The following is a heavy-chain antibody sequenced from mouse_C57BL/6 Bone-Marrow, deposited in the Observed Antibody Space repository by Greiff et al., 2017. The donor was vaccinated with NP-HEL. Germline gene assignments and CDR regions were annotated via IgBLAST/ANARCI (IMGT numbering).Heavy chain of an antibody. V-gene: IGHV1-69*01. CDR1: GYTFTSYW. Sequence: QVQLKQPGAELVMPGASVKLSCKASGYTFTSYWMHWVKQRPGQGLEWIGEIDPSDSYTNYNQKFKGKSTLTVDKSSSTAYMQLSSLTSEDSAVYYCARSKLGYYFDYWGQGTTLTVSS. CDR3: ARSKLGYYFDY. CDR2: IDPSDSYT. J-gene: IGHJ2*01. D-gene: IGHD4-1*01.